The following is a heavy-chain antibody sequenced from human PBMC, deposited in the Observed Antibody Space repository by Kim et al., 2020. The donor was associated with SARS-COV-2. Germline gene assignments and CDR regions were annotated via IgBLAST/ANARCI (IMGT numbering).Heavy chain of an antibody. V-gene: IGHV3-23*01. J-gene: IGHJ4*02. D-gene: IGHD3-3*01. CDR1: GFTFSSYA. Sequence: GGSLRLSRAASGFTFSSYAMSWVRQAPGKGLEWVSAISGSGGSTYYADSVKGRFTISRDNSKNTLYLQMNSLRAEDTAVYYCAKLSSHRVIHNYDFWSGGFDYWGQGTLVTVSS. CDR3: AKLSSHRVIHNYDFWSGGFDY. CDR2: ISGSGGST.